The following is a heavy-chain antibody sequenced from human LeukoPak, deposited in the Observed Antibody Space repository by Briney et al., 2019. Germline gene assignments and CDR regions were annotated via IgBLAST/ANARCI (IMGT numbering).Heavy chain of an antibody. J-gene: IGHJ4*02. V-gene: IGHV3-30-3*01. CDR1: GFTFSSYA. Sequence: PGGSLRLSCAASGFTFSSYAMQWVRQAPGKGLEWVAVISYDGSNKYYADSVKGRFTIPKDDSKNTLFLQMNSLRAEATGVYYCTRDGGSGVDYWGQGTLVTVSS. CDR2: ISYDGSNK. D-gene: IGHD6-25*01. CDR3: TRDGGSGVDY.